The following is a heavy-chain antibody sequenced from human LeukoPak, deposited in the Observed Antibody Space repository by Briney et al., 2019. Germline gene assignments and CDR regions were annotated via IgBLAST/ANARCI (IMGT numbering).Heavy chain of an antibody. CDR2: ISAYNGNT. CDR1: GYTFTSYG. Sequence: ASVKVSCKASGYTFTSYGINWVRQAPGQGLEWMGWISAYNGNTNNAQKFQGRVTITRNTSISTAYMELSSLRSEDTAVYYCARTVTNIVGADYWGQGTLVTVSS. D-gene: IGHD1-26*01. J-gene: IGHJ4*02. CDR3: ARTVTNIVGADY. V-gene: IGHV1-18*01.